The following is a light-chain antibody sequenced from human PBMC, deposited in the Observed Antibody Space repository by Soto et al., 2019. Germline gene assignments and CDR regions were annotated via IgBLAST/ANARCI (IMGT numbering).Light chain of an antibody. CDR3: QQYNNWPPWT. CDR1: QSVSSN. CDR2: GAS. V-gene: IGKV3-15*01. Sequence: EIVMTQSPATLSVSSGERATLFCRASQSVSSNLAWYQQKPGQAPRLLIYGASTRATGVPARFSGSGSGTEFTLTISSLQSEDFAVYYCQQYNNWPPWTFGQGTKVEIK. J-gene: IGKJ1*01.